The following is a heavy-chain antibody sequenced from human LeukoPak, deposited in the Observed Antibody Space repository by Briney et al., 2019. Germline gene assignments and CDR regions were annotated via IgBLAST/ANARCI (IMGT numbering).Heavy chain of an antibody. D-gene: IGHD2-2*01. CDR2: ISYDGSNK. CDR1: GFTFSSYG. Sequence: GGSLRLSCAASGFTFSSYGMHWVRQALGKGLEWVAVISYDGSNKYYADSVKGRFTISRDNSKNTLYLQMNSLRAEDTAVYYCAKLCSTSCYGSGSLIDYWGQGTLVTVSS. J-gene: IGHJ4*02. V-gene: IGHV3-30*18. CDR3: AKLCSTSCYGSGSLIDY.